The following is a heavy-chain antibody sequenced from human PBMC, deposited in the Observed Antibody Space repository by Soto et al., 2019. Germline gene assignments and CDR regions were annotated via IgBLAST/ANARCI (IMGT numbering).Heavy chain of an antibody. CDR1: GFTFISYA. J-gene: IGHJ4*02. CDR3: AKAHYDSSGYYFFDY. CDR2: ISGSGGST. D-gene: IGHD3-22*01. V-gene: IGHV3-23*01. Sequence: GGSLRLSCAASGFTFISYAIIFFRHSPWKGLEWVSAISGSGGSTYYADSVKGRFTISRDNSKNTLYLQMNSLRAEDTAVYYCAKAHYDSSGYYFFDYWGQGTLVTVSS.